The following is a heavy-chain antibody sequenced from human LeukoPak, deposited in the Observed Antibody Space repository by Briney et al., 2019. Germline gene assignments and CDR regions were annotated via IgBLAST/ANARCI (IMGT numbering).Heavy chain of an antibody. J-gene: IGHJ6*02. CDR3: ANTVTSYYYGMDV. CDR1: GYSFNTFA. CDR2: IIPIFGTA. Sequence: GASVKVSCKASGYSFNTFAMNWVRQAPGQGLEWMGGIIPIFGTANYAQKFQGRVTITADESTSTAYMELSSLRSEDTAVYYCANTVTSYYYGMDVWGQGTTVTVSS. V-gene: IGHV1-69*13. D-gene: IGHD4-11*01.